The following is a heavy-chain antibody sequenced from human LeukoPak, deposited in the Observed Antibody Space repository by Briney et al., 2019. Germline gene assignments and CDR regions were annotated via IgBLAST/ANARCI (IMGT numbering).Heavy chain of an antibody. V-gene: IGHV6-1*01. CDR1: GDSVSSNSAA. J-gene: IGHJ5*02. CDR3: AKGSGSYYLNWFDP. D-gene: IGHD3-10*01. CDR2: TYYRSKWYN. Sequence: SQTLSLTCAISGDSVSSNSAAWNWIRQSPSRGLEWRGRTYYRSKWYNDYAVSVKSRITINPDTSKNQFSLQLNSVTPEDTAVYYCAKGSGSYYLNWFDPWGQGTLVTVSS.